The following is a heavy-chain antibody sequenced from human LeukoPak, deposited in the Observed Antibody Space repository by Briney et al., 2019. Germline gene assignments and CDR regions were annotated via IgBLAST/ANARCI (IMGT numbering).Heavy chain of an antibody. CDR2: ISSSSSYI. CDR3: AREHPCYYDQIR. CDR1: GFTFSSYS. D-gene: IGHD3-22*01. V-gene: IGHV3-21*01. Sequence: GGSLRLSCAASGFTFSSYSMNWVRQAPGKGLEWVSSISSSSSYIYYADSVKGRFTISRDNAKNSLYLQMNSLRAEDTAVYYCAREHPCYYDQIRWGQGTLVTVSS. J-gene: IGHJ4*02.